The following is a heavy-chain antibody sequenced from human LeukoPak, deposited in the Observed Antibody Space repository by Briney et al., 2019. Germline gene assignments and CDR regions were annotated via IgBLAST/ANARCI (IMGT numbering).Heavy chain of an antibody. J-gene: IGHJ6*02. D-gene: IGHD4-17*01. CDR2: ISANSGSI. V-gene: IGHV3-9*01. CDR1: GFNFDDYA. Sequence: PGRSLRLSCAASGFNFDDYAMNWVRQVAGKGLEWISIISANSGSIGYADSVKGRFTISRDNSKNTLYLQMNSLRAEDTAVYYCARDAAVTTGYYYYYGMDVWGQGTTVTVSS. CDR3: ARDAAVTTGYYYYYGMDV.